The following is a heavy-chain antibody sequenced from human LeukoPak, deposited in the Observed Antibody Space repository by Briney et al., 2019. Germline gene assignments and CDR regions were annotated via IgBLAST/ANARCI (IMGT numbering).Heavy chain of an antibody. D-gene: IGHD3-10*01. CDR1: GFTFSDHY. J-gene: IGHJ4*02. Sequence: PGGSLRLSCAASGFTFSDHYMDWVRQAPGKGLEWVGRIRNKANSYTTEYAASVKGSFTISRDDSKNSLYLQMNSLETEDTAVYYCVAMLRGVGYWGQGTLVTVSS. CDR3: VAMLRGVGY. CDR2: IRNKANSYTT. V-gene: IGHV3-72*01.